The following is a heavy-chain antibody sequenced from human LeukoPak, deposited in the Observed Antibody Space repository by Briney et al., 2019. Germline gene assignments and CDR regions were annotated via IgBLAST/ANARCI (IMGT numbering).Heavy chain of an antibody. CDR1: GVTFSVSG. Sequence: GRSLRLSCAASGVTFSVSGMHWVRQAPGKGLEWVAVISYDGTNKYYADSVKGRFAISRDNSKNTLYLQMNSLRAEDTAVYYCAGGYSHFDYWGQGTLVTASS. CDR2: ISYDGTNK. J-gene: IGHJ4*02. V-gene: IGHV3-30*03. CDR3: AGGYSHFDY. D-gene: IGHD5-18*01.